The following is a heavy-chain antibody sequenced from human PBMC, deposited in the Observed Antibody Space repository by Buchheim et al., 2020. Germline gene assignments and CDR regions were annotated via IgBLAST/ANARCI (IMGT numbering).Heavy chain of an antibody. J-gene: IGHJ4*02. CDR1: GFTFSSYA. D-gene: IGHD3-10*01. CDR3: AKDVLSGWLIRSFDY. V-gene: IGHV3-30-3*01. Sequence: QVQLVESGGGVVQPGRSLRLSCAASGFTFSSYAMHWVRQAPGKGLEWVAVISYDGSNKYYADSVKGRFTISRDNSKNTLYLQMNSLRAEDTAVYYCAKDVLSGWLIRSFDYWGQGTL. CDR2: ISYDGSNK.